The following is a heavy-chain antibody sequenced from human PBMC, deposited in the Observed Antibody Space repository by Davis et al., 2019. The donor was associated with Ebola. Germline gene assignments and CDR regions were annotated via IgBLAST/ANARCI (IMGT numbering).Heavy chain of an antibody. CDR2: ISSSSKYI. CDR1: GFTFSSYS. D-gene: IGHD3-3*01. Sequence: GESLKISCAASGFTFSSYSMNWVRQAPGKGLEWVSFISSSSKYIYYTDSVKVRFTISRDNAKNSVYLEMNSLRAEDTAVYYCAVTIFGVATPDYWGQGTLVNVSS. J-gene: IGHJ4*02. CDR3: AVTIFGVATPDY. V-gene: IGHV3-21*01.